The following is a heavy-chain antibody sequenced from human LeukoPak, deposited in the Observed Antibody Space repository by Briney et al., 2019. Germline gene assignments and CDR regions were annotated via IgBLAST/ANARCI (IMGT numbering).Heavy chain of an antibody. CDR2: ISGTADSK. J-gene: IGHJ3*02. D-gene: IGHD3-16*01. CDR3: AKADATIGGAFDT. CDR1: RFIFRNYA. Sequence: GGSLILSCAASRFIFRNYAMSWVRQAPGRGLEWLSIISGTADSKYYADSVKSRFTISRDNPRSTLYLEMNILRAEDTAVYYCAKADATIGGAFDTWGQGTMVIVSS. V-gene: IGHV3-23*01.